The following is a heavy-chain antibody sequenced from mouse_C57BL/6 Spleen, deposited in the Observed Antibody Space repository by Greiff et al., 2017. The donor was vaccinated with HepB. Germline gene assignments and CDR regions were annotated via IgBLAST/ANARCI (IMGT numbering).Heavy chain of an antibody. CDR2: IDPSDSYT. J-gene: IGHJ2*01. D-gene: IGHD2-3*01. CDR1: GYTFTSYW. Sequence: QVQLQQPGAELVRPGTSVKLSCKASGYTFTSYWMHWVKQRPGQGLEWIGVIDPSDSYTNYNQKFKGKATLTVDTSSSTAYMQLSSLTSEDSAVYYCARGAIYDGYYNYFDYWGQGTTLTVSS. V-gene: IGHV1-59*01. CDR3: ARGAIYDGYYNYFDY.